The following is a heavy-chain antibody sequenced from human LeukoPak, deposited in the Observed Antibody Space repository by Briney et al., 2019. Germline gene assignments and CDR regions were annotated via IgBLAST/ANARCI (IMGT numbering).Heavy chain of an antibody. J-gene: IGHJ3*02. CDR1: GFTFSSYW. CDR3: ARHTFTIFGVVIIPGAFDI. CDR2: IKQDGSEK. V-gene: IGHV3-7*01. D-gene: IGHD3-3*01. Sequence: GGSLRLSCAASGFTFSSYWMSWVRQAPGKGLEWVANIKQDGSEKYYVDSVKGRFTISRDNAKNLLYLQMNSLRAEDTAVYYCARHTFTIFGVVIIPGAFDIWGQGTMVTVSS.